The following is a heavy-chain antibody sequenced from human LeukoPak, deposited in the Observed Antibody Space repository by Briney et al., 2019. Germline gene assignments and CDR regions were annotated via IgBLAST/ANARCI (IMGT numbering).Heavy chain of an antibody. CDR2: ISSSSSYI. D-gene: IGHD3-22*01. V-gene: IGHV3-21*01. J-gene: IGHJ5*02. Sequence: GGSLRLSCAASGFTFSSYEMNWVRQAPGKGLEWVSSISSSSSYIYYADSVKGRFTISRDNAKNSLYLQMNSLRAEDTAVYYCARAYQITMIEFWFDPWGQGTLVTVSS. CDR1: GFTFSSYE. CDR3: ARAYQITMIEFWFDP.